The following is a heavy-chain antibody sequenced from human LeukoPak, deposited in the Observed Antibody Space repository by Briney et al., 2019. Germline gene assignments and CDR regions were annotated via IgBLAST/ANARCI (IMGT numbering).Heavy chain of an antibody. Sequence: PGGSLRLSCAASGFPFSSYAMSWVRQAPGKGLEWVSATSGNGAKTYYADSVKGRFTISRDNSKNTLYLQMNSLRAEDTAVYYCAKEFPLAINPTYGDYWGQGTLVTVSS. D-gene: IGHD2-2*02. CDR3: AKEFPLAINPTYGDY. V-gene: IGHV3-23*01. CDR2: TSGNGAKT. CDR1: GFPFSSYA. J-gene: IGHJ4*02.